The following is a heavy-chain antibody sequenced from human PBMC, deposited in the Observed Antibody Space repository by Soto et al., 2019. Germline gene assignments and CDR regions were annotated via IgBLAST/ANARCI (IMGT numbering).Heavy chain of an antibody. D-gene: IGHD3-3*01. CDR3: ARDQYYDFWSGQRGARLEYYYYYYMDV. Sequence: GGSLRLSCAASGFTFSSYWMSWVRQAPGKGLEWVANIKQDGSEKYYVDSVKGRFTISRDNAKTSLYLQMNSLRAEDTAVYYCARDQYYDFWSGQRGARLEYYYYYYMDVWGKGTTVTVSS. CDR2: IKQDGSEK. V-gene: IGHV3-7*01. J-gene: IGHJ6*03. CDR1: GFTFSSYW.